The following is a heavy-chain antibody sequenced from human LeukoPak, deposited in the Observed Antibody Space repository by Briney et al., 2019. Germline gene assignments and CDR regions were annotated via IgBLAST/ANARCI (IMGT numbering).Heavy chain of an antibody. D-gene: IGHD5-24*01. J-gene: IGHJ4*02. CDR3: ASVGLATTHMAD. CDR1: GGSISSYY. Sequence: SETLSLTCTVSGGSISSYYWSWIRQPAGKGLEWIGRIYTSGSTNYNPSLKSRVTMSVDTSKNQFSLKLSSVTAADTAVYYCASVGLATTHMADWGQGTLVTVSS. CDR2: IYTSGST. V-gene: IGHV4-4*07.